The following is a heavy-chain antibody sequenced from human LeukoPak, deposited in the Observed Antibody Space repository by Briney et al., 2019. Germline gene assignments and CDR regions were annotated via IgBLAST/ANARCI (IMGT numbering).Heavy chain of an antibody. CDR3: ASYSSSWSLGDYYYMDV. CDR2: IIPIFGTA. Sequence: GASVKVSCKASGGTFSSYAISWVRQAPGQGLEWMGGIIPIFGTANYAQKFQGRVTITADESTSTAYMELSSLRSEDTAVYYCASYSSSWSLGDYYYMDVWGKGTTVTVSS. J-gene: IGHJ6*03. CDR1: GGTFSSYA. D-gene: IGHD6-13*01. V-gene: IGHV1-69*13.